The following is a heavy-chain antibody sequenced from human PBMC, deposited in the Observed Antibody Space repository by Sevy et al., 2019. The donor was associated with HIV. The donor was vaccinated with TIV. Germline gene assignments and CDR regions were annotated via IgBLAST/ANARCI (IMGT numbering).Heavy chain of an antibody. CDR3: AKGLSSVLGFLDY. J-gene: IGHJ4*02. Sequence: GGSLRLSCAASGFTFDDYAMHWVRQAPGKGLEWVSGISWNSGSIGYADSVKGRFTISRDNAKNSLYLQMNSLRAEDTALYYCAKGLSSVLGFLDYWGQGTLVTVSS. D-gene: IGHD6-19*01. V-gene: IGHV3-9*01. CDR2: ISWNSGSI. CDR1: GFTFDDYA.